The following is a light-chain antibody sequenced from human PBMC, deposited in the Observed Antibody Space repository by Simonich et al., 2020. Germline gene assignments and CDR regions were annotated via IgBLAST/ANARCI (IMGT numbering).Light chain of an antibody. CDR1: SSDVGGYNY. Sequence: QSALTQPASVSGSPGQSITISCTGTSSDVGGYNYVSWYQQHPGKAPKLMIYDVSNRPSGVSNRFSGSKSANTASLTISGLQAEDEADYYCSSYTSSSTLVVLGGGTKLTVL. CDR2: DVS. J-gene: IGLJ2*01. V-gene: IGLV2-14*03. CDR3: SSYTSSSTLVV.